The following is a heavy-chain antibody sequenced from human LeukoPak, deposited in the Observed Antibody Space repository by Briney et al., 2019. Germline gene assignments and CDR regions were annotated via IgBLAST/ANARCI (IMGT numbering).Heavy chain of an antibody. J-gene: IGHJ5*02. Sequence: PGGSQRLSCEVSGFSISNIYMSWLRQAPGKGVECVSVTYSSGGIYYADSVQGRFTISRDNARNTGYLQMNSLRGEDTAVYYCAANHPLHPWGQGTLVSVSS. CDR3: AANHPLHP. D-gene: IGHD1-14*01. V-gene: IGHV3-66*01. CDR1: GFSISNIY. CDR2: TYSSGGI.